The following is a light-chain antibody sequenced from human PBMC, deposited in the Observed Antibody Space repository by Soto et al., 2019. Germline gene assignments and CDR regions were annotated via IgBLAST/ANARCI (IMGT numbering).Light chain of an antibody. V-gene: IGLV4-60*03. Sequence: QLVLTQSSSASASLGSSVKLTCTLSSGHSSYIIAWHQQQPGKAPRYLMKLEGSGSYNKGSGVPDRFSGSSSGADRYLTISNLQSEDEADYYCLLSYSDGYVIFGGGTKLTVL. CDR3: LLSYSDGYVI. CDR2: LEGSGSY. CDR1: SGHSSYI. J-gene: IGLJ2*01.